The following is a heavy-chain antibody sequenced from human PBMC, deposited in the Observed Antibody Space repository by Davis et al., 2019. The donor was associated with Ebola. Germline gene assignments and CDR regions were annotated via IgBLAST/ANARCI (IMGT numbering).Heavy chain of an antibody. J-gene: IGHJ4*02. CDR1: GYTFTGYY. D-gene: IGHD6-13*01. CDR2: INPNSGGT. CDR3: ARDIGVAAAGTSGDY. Sequence: AASVKVSCKASGYTFTGYYMHWVRQAPGQGLEWMGWINPNSGGTNYAQKFQGWVTMTRDTSISTAYMELSRLRSDDTAVYYCARDIGVAAAGTSGDYWCQGTLVTVSS. V-gene: IGHV1-2*04.